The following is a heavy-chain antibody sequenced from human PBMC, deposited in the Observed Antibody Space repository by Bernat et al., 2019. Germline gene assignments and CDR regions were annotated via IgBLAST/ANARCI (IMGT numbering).Heavy chain of an antibody. CDR3: ARDAEAAMADYGMDV. J-gene: IGHJ6*02. D-gene: IGHD5-18*01. CDR1: GYTFTSYG. V-gene: IGHV1-18*01. CDR2: ISAYNGNT. Sequence: QVQLVQSGAEVKKPGASVKVSCKASGYTFTSYGISWVRQAPGQGLEWLGWISAYNGNTNYAQKLQGRVTMTTDTSTSTAYMELRSLRSDDTALYYCARDAEAAMADYGMDVWGQGTTVTVSS.